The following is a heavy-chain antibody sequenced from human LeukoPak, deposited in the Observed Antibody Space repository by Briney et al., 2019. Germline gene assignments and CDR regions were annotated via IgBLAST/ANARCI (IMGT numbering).Heavy chain of an antibody. Sequence: KPSETLSLTCTGSGGSISSYYWSWIRQPAGKGLEWIGRIYTSGSTNSNPSLKSRVTMSVDTSKNQFSLKLSSVTAADTAVYYCARAYYDSSGYWGYFDYWGQGTLVTVSS. D-gene: IGHD3-22*01. CDR1: GGSISSYY. J-gene: IGHJ4*02. CDR2: IYTSGST. V-gene: IGHV4-4*07. CDR3: ARAYYDSSGYWGYFDY.